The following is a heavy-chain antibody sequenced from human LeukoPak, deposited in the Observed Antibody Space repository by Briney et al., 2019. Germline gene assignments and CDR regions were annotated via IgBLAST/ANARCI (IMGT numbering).Heavy chain of an antibody. J-gene: IGHJ3*02. V-gene: IGHV3-48*01. CDR3: AKDGDDIVVVPAAIENDAFDI. CDR2: ISSSSSTI. CDR1: GFTFSSYS. D-gene: IGHD2-2*02. Sequence: GGSLRLSCAASGFTFSSYSMNWVRQAPGKGLEWVSYISSSSSTIYYADSVKGRFTISRDNSKNTLYLQMNSLRAEDTAVYYCAKDGDDIVVVPAAIENDAFDIWGQGTMVTVSS.